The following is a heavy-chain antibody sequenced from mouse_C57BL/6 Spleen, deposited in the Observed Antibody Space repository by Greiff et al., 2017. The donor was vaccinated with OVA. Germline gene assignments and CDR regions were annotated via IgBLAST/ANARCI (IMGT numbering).Heavy chain of an antibody. V-gene: IGHV1-50*01. D-gene: IGHD1-1*01. CDR1: GYTFTSYW. Sequence: VQLQQPGAELVKPGASVKLSCKASGYTFTSYWMQWVKQRPGQGLEWIGEIDPSDSYTNYNQKFKGKATLTVDTSSSTAYMQLSSLTSEDSAVYYCARGYGSSYGDAMDYWGQGTSVTVSS. CDR3: ARGYGSSYGDAMDY. CDR2: IDPSDSYT. J-gene: IGHJ4*01.